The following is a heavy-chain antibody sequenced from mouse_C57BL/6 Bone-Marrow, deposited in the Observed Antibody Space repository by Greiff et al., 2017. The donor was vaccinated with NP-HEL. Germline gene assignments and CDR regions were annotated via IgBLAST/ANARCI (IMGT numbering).Heavy chain of an antibody. J-gene: IGHJ4*01. Sequence: QVQLQQPGAELVKPGASVKVSCKASGYTFTSYWMHWVKQRPGQGLEWIGRIHPSDSDTNYNQKFKGKATLTVDKSSSTAYMQLSSLTSEDSAVYYCALSGVSRGDYYAMDYWGQGTSVTVSS. CDR3: ALSGVSRGDYYAMDY. CDR2: IHPSDSDT. D-gene: IGHD1-3*01. V-gene: IGHV1-74*01. CDR1: GYTFTSYW.